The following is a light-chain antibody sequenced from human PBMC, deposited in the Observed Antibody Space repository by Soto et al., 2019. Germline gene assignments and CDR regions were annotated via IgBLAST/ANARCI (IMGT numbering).Light chain of an antibody. J-gene: IGLJ3*02. CDR1: SSDIGGYHY. CDR3: SSYAGSNNLV. CDR2: EVN. Sequence: QSVLTQPPSASGSPGQSVTISCTGTSSDIGGYHYVSWYQQHPGKAPKLIIYEVNKRPSGVPDRFSGSKSGNTASLTVSGLQAEDEADYYCSSYAGSNNLVFAGGTKLTVL. V-gene: IGLV2-8*01.